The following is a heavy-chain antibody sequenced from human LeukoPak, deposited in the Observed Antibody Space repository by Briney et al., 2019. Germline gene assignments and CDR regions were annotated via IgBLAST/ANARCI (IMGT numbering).Heavy chain of an antibody. D-gene: IGHD3-22*01. V-gene: IGHV5-51*01. CDR2: IYPGDSNT. CDR1: GYTFPNYW. Sequence: KVSCKGSGYTFPNYWIGWVRQMPGKGLEWMGIIYPGDSNTRYSPSFQGQVTISADKSISTAYLQWSSLKASDTAMYYCARFAYGSDYFPGHYWGQGTLVTVPS. J-gene: IGHJ4*02. CDR3: ARFAYGSDYFPGHY.